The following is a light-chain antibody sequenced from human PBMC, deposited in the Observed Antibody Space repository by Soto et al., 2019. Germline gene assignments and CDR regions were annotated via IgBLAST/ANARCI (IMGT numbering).Light chain of an antibody. CDR3: SSYTRISTYV. V-gene: IGLV2-14*04. CDR2: DVR. Sequence: TISCPGTSSDVGGYNFVSWYQQHPGKAPKLMIYDVRNRPSGVSNRFSGSKSVNTASLTISGLQAEDEADYYCSSYTRISTYVFGTGTKVTVL. CDR1: SSDVGGYNF. J-gene: IGLJ1*01.